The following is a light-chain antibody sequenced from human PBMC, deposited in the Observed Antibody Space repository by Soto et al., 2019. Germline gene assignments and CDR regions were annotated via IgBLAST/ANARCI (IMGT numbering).Light chain of an antibody. Sequence: DYQMTPSPSSRSASVGDIVTITCRASQRISNYLNWYQQRPGKAPKLLMYSASSLHSGVPPRFSGSGSGTDFTLTISSLQPEDFATYYCQQTYSAPWTFGQGTKVEIK. V-gene: IGKV1-39*01. J-gene: IGKJ1*01. CDR1: QRISNY. CDR3: QQTYSAPWT. CDR2: SAS.